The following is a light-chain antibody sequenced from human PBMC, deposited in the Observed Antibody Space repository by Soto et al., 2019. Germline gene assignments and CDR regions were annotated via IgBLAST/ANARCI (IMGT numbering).Light chain of an antibody. V-gene: IGKV3-20*01. Sequence: PGTLSLSPGERATLSCRASETISSSYLAWYQQKPGQAPRLLIYGASSRATGIPDRFSGSGSGTDFTLTISRLEPEDFAVYYCQQYGSSPPVTFGGGTK. J-gene: IGKJ4*01. CDR1: ETISSSY. CDR2: GAS. CDR3: QQYGSSPPVT.